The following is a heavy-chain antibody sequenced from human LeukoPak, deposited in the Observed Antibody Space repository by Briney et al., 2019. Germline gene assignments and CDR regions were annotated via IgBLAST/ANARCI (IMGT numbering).Heavy chain of an antibody. Sequence: PGGSLRLSCAASGFTFSSHAMTWVRQAPGKGLEWVSGISGSGSNTYHADSVKGRFTISRDNSKNTLYLQMNRLRVEDTALYYCAKDATGSFPDAFDFWGQGTVLTVSS. CDR2: ISGSGSNT. CDR1: GFTFSSHA. V-gene: IGHV3-23*01. D-gene: IGHD3-9*01. J-gene: IGHJ3*01. CDR3: AKDATGSFPDAFDF.